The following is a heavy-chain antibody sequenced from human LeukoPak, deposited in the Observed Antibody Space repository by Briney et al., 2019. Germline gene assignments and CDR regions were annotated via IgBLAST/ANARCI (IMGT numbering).Heavy chain of an antibody. Sequence: PGGSLRLSCAVSGFTFRSYWMHWVRQAPGKGLVWVSRINNDGSNTTYADSVKGRFTISRDNAKNTLYLQMNSLRAEDTAVYYCARDLGIAAAGSMDVWGQGTTVTVSS. V-gene: IGHV3-74*03. J-gene: IGHJ6*02. CDR3: ARDLGIAAAGSMDV. CDR1: GFTFRSYW. CDR2: INNDGSNT. D-gene: IGHD6-13*01.